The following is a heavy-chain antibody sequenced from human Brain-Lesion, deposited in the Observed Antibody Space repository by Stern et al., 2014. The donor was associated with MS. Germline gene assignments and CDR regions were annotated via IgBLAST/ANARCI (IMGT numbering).Heavy chain of an antibody. CDR3: ARFPASRPHVFDS. V-gene: IGHV4-4*02. CDR2: SDHSGST. CDR1: GGSISSSNW. Sequence: DQLVESGPGLVKPSGTLSLTCAVSGGSISSSNWWSWVRQSPGKGLEWIGESDHSGSTIYNPSLKSRVPVSVDKSKNRFSLNLRSVTAADTAVYFCARFPASRPHVFDSWGQGTLVTVSS. D-gene: IGHD6-13*01. J-gene: IGHJ4*02.